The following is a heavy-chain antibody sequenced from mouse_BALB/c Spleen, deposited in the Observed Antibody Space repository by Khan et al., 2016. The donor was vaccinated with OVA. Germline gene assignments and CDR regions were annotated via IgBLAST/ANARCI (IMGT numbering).Heavy chain of an antibody. D-gene: IGHD2-4*01. Sequence: QVQLQQPGPGLVQPSQSLSITCTVSGFSLTNYSVHWVRQSPGKGLEWLGVIWSAGSTDYNAAFISRLTIRKDNSRSQVFLKMNSLQPNDTAIYYCARRGYDYGRGALFAYWGQGTLVTVAA. V-gene: IGHV2-2*02. J-gene: IGHJ3*01. CDR3: ARRGYDYGRGALFAY. CDR1: GFSLTNYS. CDR2: IWSAGST.